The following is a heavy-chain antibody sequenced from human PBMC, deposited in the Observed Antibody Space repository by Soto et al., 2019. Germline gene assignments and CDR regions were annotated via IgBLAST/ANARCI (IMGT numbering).Heavy chain of an antibody. V-gene: IGHV3-23*01. Sequence: GGSLRLSCAASGFTFMTYAMSWVRQAPGKGLEWVSAISGSGGSTYYADSVKGRFTISRDNSKNTLYLQLNSLRAEDTAVYYCARVAYSISSAYYFGYWGQGTQVTVS. CDR1: GFTFMTYA. J-gene: IGHJ4*02. D-gene: IGHD6-6*01. CDR3: ARVAYSISSAYYFGY. CDR2: ISGSGGST.